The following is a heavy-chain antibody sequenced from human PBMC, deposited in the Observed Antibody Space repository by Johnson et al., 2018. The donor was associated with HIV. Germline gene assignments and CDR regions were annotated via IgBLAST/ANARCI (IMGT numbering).Heavy chain of an antibody. CDR1: GFTFSNAW. J-gene: IGHJ3*02. Sequence: VQLVESGGGLVKPGGSLRLSCAASGFTFSNAWMSWVRQAPGKGLEWVSRIKSKTDGGTTDYAAPVKGRFTISRDDSKNTLYLQMNSLKTEDTAVYYCTTAVDGAPDAFDIWGQGTMVTVSS. CDR3: TTAVDGAPDAFDI. D-gene: IGHD4-17*01. V-gene: IGHV3-15*01. CDR2: IKSKTDGGTT.